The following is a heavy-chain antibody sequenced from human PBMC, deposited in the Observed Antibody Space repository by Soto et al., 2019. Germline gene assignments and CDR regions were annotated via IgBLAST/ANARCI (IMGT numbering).Heavy chain of an antibody. CDR1: GFTFSSYS. CDR2: ISSSSSTI. CDR3: ARDMGTTARYSSSWYLSRYCGMDV. D-gene: IGHD6-13*01. Sequence: GGSLRLSCAASGFTFSSYSMNWVRQAPGKGLEWVSYISSSSSTIYYADSVKGRFTISRDNAKNSLYLQMNSLRDEDTAVYYCARDMGTTARYSSSWYLSRYCGMDVWGQGTTVTVSS. J-gene: IGHJ6*02. V-gene: IGHV3-48*02.